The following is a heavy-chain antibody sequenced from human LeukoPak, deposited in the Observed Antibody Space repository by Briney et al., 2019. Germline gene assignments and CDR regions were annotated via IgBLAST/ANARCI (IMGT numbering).Heavy chain of an antibody. V-gene: IGHV4-59*08. J-gene: IGHJ3*02. Sequence: SETLSLTCTVSGGSIRSYYWSWIRQPPGKGLQWIGYIYYSGSTKYNPSLKSRVTISVDTSKNQFSLRLSSVTAADTAVYYCARETTGTTWAFDIWGQGTLVTVSS. CDR2: IYYSGST. CDR1: GGSIRSYY. CDR3: ARETTGTTWAFDI. D-gene: IGHD1-7*01.